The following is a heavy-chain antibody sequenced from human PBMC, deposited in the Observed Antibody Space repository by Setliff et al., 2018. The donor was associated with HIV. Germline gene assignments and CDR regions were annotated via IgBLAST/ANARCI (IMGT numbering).Heavy chain of an antibody. CDR3: ARDPKHSSSGDLEY. V-gene: IGHV4-59*12. J-gene: IGHJ4*02. D-gene: IGHD3-22*01. CDR2: IYYSGST. Sequence: PSETLSLTCTVSGGSISHYYWTWIRQPPGKGLEWIGYIYYSGSTNYNPSLKSRATISVDASKNQFSLKLTSVTAADTAVYYCARDPKHSSSGDLEYWSQGTLVTVSS. CDR1: GGSISHYY.